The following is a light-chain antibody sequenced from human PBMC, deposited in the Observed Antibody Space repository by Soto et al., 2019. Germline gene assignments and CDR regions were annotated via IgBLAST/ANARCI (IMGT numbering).Light chain of an antibody. CDR2: EVS. J-gene: IGLJ1*01. V-gene: IGLV2-14*01. Sequence: QPVLTQPASVSGSPGQSITISCTGTSSDVGGYNYVSWYQHHPGKAPKLMIYEVSNRPSGVSNRFSGSKSDNTASLTISGLQAEDEADYYCSSYTSFSTYVFGTGTKVTVL. CDR1: SSDVGGYNY. CDR3: SSYTSFSTYV.